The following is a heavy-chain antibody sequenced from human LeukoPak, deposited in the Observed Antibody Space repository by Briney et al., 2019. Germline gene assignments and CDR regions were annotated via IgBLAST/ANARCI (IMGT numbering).Heavy chain of an antibody. CDR1: GVSFFDYG. CDR3: ARVRGKQWLLFDY. V-gene: IGHV3-20*04. CDR2: INWNGGST. J-gene: IGHJ4*02. D-gene: IGHD6-19*01. Sequence: GGSLRLSCAASGVSFFDYGMSWVRQAPGKGLLWFSGINWNGGSTGYADSVKGRFTISRDNAKNSLYLQMNSLRAEDTALYYCARVRGKQWLLFDYWRQGTLVTVPS.